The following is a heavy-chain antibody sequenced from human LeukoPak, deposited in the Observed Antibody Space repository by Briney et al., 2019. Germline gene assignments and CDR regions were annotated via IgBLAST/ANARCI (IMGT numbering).Heavy chain of an antibody. CDR1: GGSISSYY. Sequence: PSETLSLTCTVSGGSISSYYWSWIRQPPGKGLEWIGYIYYSGSTNYNPSLKSRVTISVDTSKNQFSLKLSSVTAADTAVYYCASLYGGNSVGWFDPWGQGTLVTVSS. V-gene: IGHV4-59*01. CDR2: IYYSGST. D-gene: IGHD4-23*01. CDR3: ASLYGGNSVGWFDP. J-gene: IGHJ5*02.